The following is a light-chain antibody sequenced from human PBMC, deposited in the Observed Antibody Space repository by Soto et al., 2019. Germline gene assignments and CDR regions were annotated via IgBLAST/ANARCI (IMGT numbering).Light chain of an antibody. CDR2: KTP. CDR3: QQYNSYPWT. Sequence: IQMTQSPSTLSASVGDRVTFTCRASQTISTWLAWYQQKPGEAPKLLIYKTPTLEVGVPSRFSASGSGTEFTLTINTRQPADFATYYCQQYNSYPWTFGQGTKV. J-gene: IGKJ1*01. CDR1: QTISTW. V-gene: IGKV1-5*03.